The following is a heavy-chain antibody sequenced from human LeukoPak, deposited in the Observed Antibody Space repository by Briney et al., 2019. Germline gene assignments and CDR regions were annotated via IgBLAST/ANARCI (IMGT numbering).Heavy chain of an antibody. V-gene: IGHV3-23*01. CDR1: GFTSFSYT. CDR3: AKGSATTRPYYFDY. J-gene: IGHJ4*02. Sequence: GGSLRLSRGASGFTSFSYTMSWVRQDPGEGLEWVSAIGPGGYSTYYADSVKGRFTISSDNSKNTLYLQMNRLRAEDTAVYYCAKGSATTRPYYFDYWGQGTLVTVSS. CDR2: IGPGGYST. D-gene: IGHD1-1*01.